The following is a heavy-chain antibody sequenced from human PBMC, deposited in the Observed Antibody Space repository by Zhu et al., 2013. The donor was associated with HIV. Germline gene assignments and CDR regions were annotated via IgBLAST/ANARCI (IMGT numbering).Heavy chain of an antibody. V-gene: IGHV1-8*02. CDR1: GFTFTSYY. Sequence: QEQLVQSGAEVKKPGASVKVSCTASGFTFTSYYMHWVRQAPGQGLEWMGWMNPNSGNTGYARKFQGRVTMTRNISISMAYMELSGLRSEDTAVYYCARDGVPYYYDSSGYYSGWYFDLWAVAPGHCLL. D-gene: IGHD3-22*01. CDR3: ARDGVPYYYDSSGYYSGWYFDL. J-gene: IGHJ2*01. CDR2: MNPNSGNT.